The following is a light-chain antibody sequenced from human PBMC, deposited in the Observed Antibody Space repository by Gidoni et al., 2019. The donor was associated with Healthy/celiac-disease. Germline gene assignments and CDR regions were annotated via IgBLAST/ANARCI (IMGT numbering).Light chain of an antibody. CDR1: SSNIGAGYD. Sequence: QSVLTQPPSVSATPGPRVTISCTGSSSNIGAGYDVHWYQQLPGTAPKLLIYGNSNRPSGVPDRFSGSKSGTSASLAISGLQAEAEADYYCQSYDSSLSGTVVFGGGTKLTVL. V-gene: IGLV1-40*01. CDR2: GNS. CDR3: QSYDSSLSGTVV. J-gene: IGLJ2*01.